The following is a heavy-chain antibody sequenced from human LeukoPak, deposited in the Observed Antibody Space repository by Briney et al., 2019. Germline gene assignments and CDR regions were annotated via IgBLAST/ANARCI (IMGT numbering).Heavy chain of an antibody. D-gene: IGHD3-3*01. V-gene: IGHV3-15*01. CDR1: GFTFSSYA. CDR2: IKSKTDGGTT. Sequence: GGSLRLSCATSGFTFSSYAMSWVRQAPGKGLEWVGRIKSKTDGGTTDYAAPVKGRFTISRDDSKNTLYLQMNSLKTEDTAVYYCTTIHVLRFLESVWGKGTTVTVSS. J-gene: IGHJ6*04. CDR3: TTIHVLRFLESV.